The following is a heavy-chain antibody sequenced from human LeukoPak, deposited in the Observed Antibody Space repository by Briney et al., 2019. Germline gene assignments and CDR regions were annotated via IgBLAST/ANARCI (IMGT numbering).Heavy chain of an antibody. Sequence: ASVKVSCKASGYTFTGYYMHWVRQAPGQGLEWMGWINPNSGGTNYAQKFQGRVTMTRGTSISTAYMELSRLRSDDTAVYYCARDHNVLLWFGELGEYFQHWGQGTLVTVSS. CDR3: ARDHNVLLWFGELGEYFQH. CDR2: INPNSGGT. V-gene: IGHV1-2*02. CDR1: GYTFTGYY. J-gene: IGHJ1*01. D-gene: IGHD3-10*01.